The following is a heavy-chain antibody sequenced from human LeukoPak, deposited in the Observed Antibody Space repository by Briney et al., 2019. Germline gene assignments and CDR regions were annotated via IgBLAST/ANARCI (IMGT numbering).Heavy chain of an antibody. J-gene: IGHJ4*02. CDR1: GFTFSSYS. CDR2: ISSSRSYI. V-gene: IGHV3-21*01. D-gene: IGHD6-13*01. Sequence: GGSLRLSCAASGFTFSSYSMNWVRQAPGKGLEWVSFISSSRSYIYYADSVKGRFTISRDNAKDSLYLQMNSLRAEDTAVYYCARFIAAPYYFDYWGRGTLVTVSS. CDR3: ARFIAAPYYFDY.